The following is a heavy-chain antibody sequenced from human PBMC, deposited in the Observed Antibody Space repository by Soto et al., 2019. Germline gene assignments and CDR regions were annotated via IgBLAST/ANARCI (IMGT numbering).Heavy chain of an antibody. Sequence: ASVKVSCKASGYTFTSYAMHWVRQAPGQRLEWMGWINAGNGNTKYSQKFQGRVTITRDTSASTAYMELSSLRSEDTAVYYCARGREYSSSWYPDYYYYYYMDVWGKGTTVTVSS. CDR2: INAGNGNT. CDR3: ARGREYSSSWYPDYYYYYYMDV. V-gene: IGHV1-3*01. D-gene: IGHD6-13*01. J-gene: IGHJ6*03. CDR1: GYTFTSYA.